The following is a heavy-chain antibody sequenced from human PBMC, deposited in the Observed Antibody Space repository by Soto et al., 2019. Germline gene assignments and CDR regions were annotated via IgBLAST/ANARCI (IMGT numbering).Heavy chain of an antibody. CDR3: TRPNFGVVIIGDAFDI. CDR2: IRNKANSYAT. D-gene: IGHD3-3*01. CDR1: GFTFSGSA. V-gene: IGHV3-73*01. Sequence: GGSLRLSCAASGFTFSGSAMHWVRQASGKGLEWVGRIRNKANSYATVYAASVKGRFTISRDDSKNTAYLQMNSLKTEDTAVYYCTRPNFGVVIIGDAFDIWGQATMVTVSS. J-gene: IGHJ3*02.